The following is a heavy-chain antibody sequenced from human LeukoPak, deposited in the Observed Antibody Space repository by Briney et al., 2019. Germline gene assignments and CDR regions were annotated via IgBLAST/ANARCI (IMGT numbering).Heavy chain of an antibody. V-gene: IGHV3-21*01. Sequence: GGSLRLSCAASGFTFSSYNMNWVRQAPGKGLEWVSSISSSSSYIYYADSVKGRFTISRDNAKNSLYLQMNSLRAEDTAVYYCARERETSSTSCYGVWGQGTLVTVSS. CDR2: ISSSSSYI. D-gene: IGHD2-2*01. CDR3: ARERETSSTSCYGV. J-gene: IGHJ4*02. CDR1: GFTFSSYN.